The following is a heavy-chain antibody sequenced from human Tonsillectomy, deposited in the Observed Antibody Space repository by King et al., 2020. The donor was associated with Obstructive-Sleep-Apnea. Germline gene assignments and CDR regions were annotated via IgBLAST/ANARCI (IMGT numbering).Heavy chain of an antibody. J-gene: IGHJ4*02. Sequence: VQLVESGGGVVQPGRSLRLSCAASGFTFSSYGMHWVRQAPGKGLEWVAVIWYDGSNKYYADSVKGRFTISRDNSKNTLYLQMNSLRAEDTAVYYCARDRYDYYDSSGYGFDYWGQGTLVTVSS. V-gene: IGHV3-33*01. D-gene: IGHD3-22*01. CDR2: IWYDGSNK. CDR3: ARDRYDYYDSSGYGFDY. CDR1: GFTFSSYG.